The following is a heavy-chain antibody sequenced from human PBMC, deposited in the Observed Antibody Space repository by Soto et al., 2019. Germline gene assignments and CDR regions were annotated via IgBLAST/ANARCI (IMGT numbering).Heavy chain of an antibody. V-gene: IGHV4-28*03. CDR3: ARGQTVNGRRPRLEY. CDR2: IYYSGTT. CDR1: GCSISSSNW. D-gene: IGHD1-1*01. Sequence: SETLSLTCAVSGCSISSSNWWGWIRQPPGKGLEWIGYIYYSGTTYYNPSLKSRVTISVDTSKNQFSLKLSSVTAADTAVFYCARGQTVNGRRPRLEYWGQGTLVTVSS. J-gene: IGHJ4*02.